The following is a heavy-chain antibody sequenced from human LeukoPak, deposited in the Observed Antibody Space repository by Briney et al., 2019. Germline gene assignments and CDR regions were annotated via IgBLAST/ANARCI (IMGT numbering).Heavy chain of an antibody. CDR2: ISDSGSET. V-gene: IGHV3-23*01. CDR1: GFTFSTFG. Sequence: XGSLRLSCVVSGFTFSTFGMSWVRQAPGKGLEWVSGISDSGSETYYADSVKGRFTISRDNSNNKLFLQLKSLRVEDTALYYCTNLASYWGQGTLVIVSS. CDR3: TNLASY. J-gene: IGHJ4*02.